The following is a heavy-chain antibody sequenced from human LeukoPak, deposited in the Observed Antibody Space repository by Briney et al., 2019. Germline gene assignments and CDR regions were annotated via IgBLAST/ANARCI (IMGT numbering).Heavy chain of an antibody. CDR3: ARRRRWLSHFDP. D-gene: IGHD5-24*01. CDR2: IYYSGST. Sequence: SETLSLTCTVSGGSISSYYWSWIRQPPGKGLEWIGYIYYSGSTNYNPSLKSRVTISVDTSKNQFSLKLSSVTAADTAVYYCARRRRWLSHFDPWGQGTLVTVPS. J-gene: IGHJ5*02. V-gene: IGHV4-59*08. CDR1: GGSISSYY.